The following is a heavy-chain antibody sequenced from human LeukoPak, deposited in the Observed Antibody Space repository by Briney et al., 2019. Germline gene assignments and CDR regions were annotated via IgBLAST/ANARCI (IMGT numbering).Heavy chain of an antibody. D-gene: IGHD2-21*02. CDR1: GGSISSSSYY. CDR3: ARLMRIVVVTTWYAFDI. J-gene: IGHJ3*02. V-gene: IGHV4-39*01. Sequence: SETLSLTCTVSGGSISSSSYYWGWIRQPPGEGLGWIGSIPYSGSTYYNPSLKSRVTISVDTSKKQFSLKLSSVTAADTAVYYCARLMRIVVVTTWYAFDIWGQGTMVTVSS. CDR2: IPYSGST.